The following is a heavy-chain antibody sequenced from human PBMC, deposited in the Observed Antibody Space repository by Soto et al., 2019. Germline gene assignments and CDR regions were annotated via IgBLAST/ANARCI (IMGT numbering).Heavy chain of an antibody. V-gene: IGHV5-51*01. CDR2: IYPGDSDT. J-gene: IGHJ3*02. CDR3: ARHNWNDEGAFDI. D-gene: IGHD1-20*01. Sequence: GASLKISCQGSGYSFTSYWIGWVRQMPGKGLEWMGIIYPGDSDTRYSPSFQGQVTISADKSISTAYLQWSSLKASDTAMYYCARHNWNDEGAFDIWGQGTMVTVSS. CDR1: GYSFTSYW.